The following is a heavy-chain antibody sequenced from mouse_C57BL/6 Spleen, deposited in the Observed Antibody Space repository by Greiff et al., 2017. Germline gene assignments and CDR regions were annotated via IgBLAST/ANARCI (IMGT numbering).Heavy chain of an antibody. CDR3: ARYRLLPDYAMDY. J-gene: IGHJ4*01. CDR1: GYTFTSYW. CDR2: IYPGSGST. D-gene: IGHD1-1*01. Sequence: QVQLQQPGAELVKPGASVTMSCKASGYTFTSYWITWVKQRPGQGLEWIGDIYPGSGSTNYNEKFKSKATLTVDTSSSPAYMQLSSLTSEDYAVYYCARYRLLPDYAMDYWGQGTSVTVSS. V-gene: IGHV1-55*01.